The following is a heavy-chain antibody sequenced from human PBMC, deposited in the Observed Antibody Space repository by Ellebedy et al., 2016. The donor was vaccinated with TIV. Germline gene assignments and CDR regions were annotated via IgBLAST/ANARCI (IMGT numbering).Heavy chain of an antibody. Sequence: PGGSLRLSCTASGFNFSAYRMNWVRQAPGRGLEWVSSITSDLLDMTYRDSVKGRFTISSDNPKNSRSLQMDNLRVEDTAVYYCATDRGERGLLSFFDFWGQGTGVTVST. V-gene: IGHV3-21*01. CDR3: ATDRGERGLLSFFDF. J-gene: IGHJ4*01. CDR1: GFNFSAYR. D-gene: IGHD2/OR15-2a*01. CDR2: ITSDLLDM.